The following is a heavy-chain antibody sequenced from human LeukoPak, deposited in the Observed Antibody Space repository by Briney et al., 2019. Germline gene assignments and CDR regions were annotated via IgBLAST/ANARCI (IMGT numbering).Heavy chain of an antibody. D-gene: IGHD6-6*01. Sequence: PGGSLRLSCAASGFTFSGYNMNWVRQAPGKGLEWVSYISSSSSTIYYADSVKGRFTISRDNAKNSLYLQMNSLRDEDTAVYYCAREYSSSSGSVSDYWGQGTLVTVSS. V-gene: IGHV3-48*02. J-gene: IGHJ4*02. CDR1: GFTFSGYN. CDR2: ISSSSSTI. CDR3: AREYSSSSGSVSDY.